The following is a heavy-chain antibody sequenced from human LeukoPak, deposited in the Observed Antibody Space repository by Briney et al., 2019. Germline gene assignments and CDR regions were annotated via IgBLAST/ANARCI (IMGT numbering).Heavy chain of an antibody. Sequence: PGGSLRLSCAASGFTFSSYAMSWVRQAPGKGLEWVSVIYSGGSTYYADSVKGRFTISRDNSKNTLYLQMNSLRAEDTAVYYCASGVPPDYWGQGTLVTVSS. J-gene: IGHJ4*02. CDR3: ASGVPPDY. CDR1: GFTFSSYA. V-gene: IGHV3-53*01. CDR2: IYSGGST. D-gene: IGHD3-16*01.